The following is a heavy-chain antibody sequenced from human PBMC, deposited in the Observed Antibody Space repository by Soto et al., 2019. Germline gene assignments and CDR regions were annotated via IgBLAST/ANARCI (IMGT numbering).Heavy chain of an antibody. CDR2: INSDGSST. CDR1: GFTFSSYW. J-gene: IGHJ5*02. V-gene: IGHV3-74*01. Sequence: GGSLRLSCAASGFTFSSYWMHWVRQAPGKGLVWVSRINSDGSSTSYADSVKGRFTISRDNAKNTLYLQMNSLRAEDTAVYYCARDRVRYSSSSGPRWFDPWGQGTLVTVSS. D-gene: IGHD6-6*01. CDR3: ARDRVRYSSSSGPRWFDP.